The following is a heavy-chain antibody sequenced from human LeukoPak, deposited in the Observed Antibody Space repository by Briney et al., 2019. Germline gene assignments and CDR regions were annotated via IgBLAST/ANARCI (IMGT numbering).Heavy chain of an antibody. CDR3: AKDAVAVAGIGWFDP. D-gene: IGHD6-19*01. Sequence: GRSLRLSCAASGFTFDDYAMHWVRQAPGKGLEWVSGISWNSGSIGYADSVKGRFTISRDNAKNSLYLQMNSLRAEDTALYYCAKDAVAVAGIGWFDPWGQGTTVTVSS. J-gene: IGHJ5*01. V-gene: IGHV3-9*01. CDR2: ISWNSGSI. CDR1: GFTFDDYA.